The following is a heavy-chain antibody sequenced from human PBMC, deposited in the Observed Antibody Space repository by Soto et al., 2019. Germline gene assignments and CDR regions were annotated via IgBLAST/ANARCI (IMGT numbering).Heavy chain of an antibody. CDR3: TTDVGGYNWNDELLDY. CDR2: IKSKTDGGTT. Sequence: EVQLVESGGGLVKPGGSLRLSCAAYGFTFSNAWMSWVRQAPGKGLEWVGRIKSKTDGGTTDYAAPVKGRFTISRDDSKNTLYLQMNSLKTEDTAVYYCTTDVGGYNWNDELLDYWGQGTLVTVSS. CDR1: GFTFSNAW. D-gene: IGHD1-1*01. J-gene: IGHJ4*02. V-gene: IGHV3-15*01.